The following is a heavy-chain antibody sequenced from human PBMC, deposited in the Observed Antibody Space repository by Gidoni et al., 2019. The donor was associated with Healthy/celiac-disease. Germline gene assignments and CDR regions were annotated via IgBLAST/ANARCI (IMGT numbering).Heavy chain of an antibody. J-gene: IGHJ5*02. D-gene: IGHD2-2*01. CDR2: INHSGST. V-gene: IGHV4-34*01. CDR1: GGSFSGYY. CDR3: ARVRGRRIVVVPVSLGWFDP. Sequence: QVQLQQWGAGLLKPSETLSLTCAVYGGSFSGYYWRWIRQPPGKGLEWIGEINHSGSTNYNPSLKSRVTISVDTSKNQFSLKLSSVTAADTAVYYCARVRGRRIVVVPVSLGWFDPWGQGTLVTVSS.